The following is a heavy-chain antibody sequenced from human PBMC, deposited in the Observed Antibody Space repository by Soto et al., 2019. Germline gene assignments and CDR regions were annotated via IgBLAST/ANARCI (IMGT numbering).Heavy chain of an antibody. D-gene: IGHD1-26*01. CDR1: GFTFSSYG. J-gene: IGHJ4*02. CDR2: ILYDGSNK. Sequence: HPGGSLRLSCAASGFTFSSYGMHWVRQAPGKGLEWVAVILYDGSNKYYADSVKGRFTISRDNSKNTLYLQMNSLRAEDTAVYYCAREHFSGSYYDYWGQGTLVTVSS. CDR3: AREHFSGSYYDY. V-gene: IGHV3-33*01.